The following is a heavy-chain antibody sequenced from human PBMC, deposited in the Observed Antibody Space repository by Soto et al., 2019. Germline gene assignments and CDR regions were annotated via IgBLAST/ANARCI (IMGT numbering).Heavy chain of an antibody. D-gene: IGHD6-19*01. Sequence: LGGSLRLSCAASGFSLSGYWMHWVRQAPGKGLVWVSRIDTYGSATKYADSVEGRFSISKDNAENTLYLQMNNLRADDTAVYYCLRVLKSIGWDNDVFDIWGQGTMVTVSS. V-gene: IGHV3-74*01. CDR3: LRVLKSIGWDNDVFDI. CDR2: IDTYGSAT. CDR1: GFSLSGYW. J-gene: IGHJ3*02.